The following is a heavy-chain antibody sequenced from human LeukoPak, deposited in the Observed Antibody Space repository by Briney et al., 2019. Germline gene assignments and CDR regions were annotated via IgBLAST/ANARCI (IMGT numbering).Heavy chain of an antibody. V-gene: IGHV4-59*01. J-gene: IGHJ2*01. CDR2: VYYSGST. Sequence: PSETLSLTCTVSGGSFSSYYWSWVRQAPGKGLEWIGYVYYSGSTNYNADIMSGVTISLDTSPNQFSLKLSSVTAADTAVYYCAREANSPPARYWYFDLWGRGTQVTVSS. D-gene: IGHD2-21*01. CDR3: AREANSPPARYWYFDL. CDR1: GGSFSSYY.